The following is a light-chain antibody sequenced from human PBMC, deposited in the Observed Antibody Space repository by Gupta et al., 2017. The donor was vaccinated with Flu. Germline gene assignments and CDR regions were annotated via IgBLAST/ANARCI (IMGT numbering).Light chain of an antibody. Sequence: TSSDVGGYNYVSWYQHHPGKAPKLMIYEVINRLSGVSNRFSGSKSGNTASLTISGLQAEDEADYYCSSYTSSNSLEFGGGTKLTVL. CDR2: EVI. CDR3: SSYTSSNSLE. V-gene: IGLV2-14*01. J-gene: IGLJ3*02. CDR1: SSDVGGYNY.